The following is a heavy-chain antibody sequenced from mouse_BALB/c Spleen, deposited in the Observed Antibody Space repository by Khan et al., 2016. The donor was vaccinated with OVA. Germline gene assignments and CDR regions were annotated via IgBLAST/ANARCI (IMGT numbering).Heavy chain of an antibody. J-gene: IGHJ4*01. V-gene: IGHV2-6-5*01. D-gene: IGHD2-10*02. Sequence: VQRVESGPGLVAPSQSLSITCTVSGFSLTDYGVSWIRQPPGKGLEWLGVIWGGGSTYYNSALTSRLSISKDNSKSQVFLKMNSLQTDDTAMYYCAKGVWSYYFALDYWGQGTSVTVSS. CDR2: IWGGGST. CDR3: AKGVWSYYFALDY. CDR1: GFSLTDYG.